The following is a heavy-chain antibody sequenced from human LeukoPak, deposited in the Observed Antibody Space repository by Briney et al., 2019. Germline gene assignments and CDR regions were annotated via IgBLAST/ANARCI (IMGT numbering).Heavy chain of an antibody. CDR2: MNPNSGNT. CDR3: ARGSLYDSSGYYESARYYYGMDV. CDR1: GYTFTSYD. J-gene: IGHJ6*02. V-gene: IGHV1-8*01. Sequence: ASVKVSCKASGYTFTSYDINWVRQATGQGLGWMGWMNPNSGNTGYAQKFQGRVTMTRNTSISTAYMELSSLRSEDTAVYYCARGSLYDSSGYYESARYYYGMDVWGQGTTVTVSS. D-gene: IGHD3-22*01.